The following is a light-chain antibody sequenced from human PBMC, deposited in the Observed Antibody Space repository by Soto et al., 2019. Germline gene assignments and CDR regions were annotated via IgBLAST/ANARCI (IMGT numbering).Light chain of an antibody. V-gene: IGKV1-12*01. CDR3: QQTIRFPLT. J-gene: IGKJ4*01. CDR2: AAS. Sequence: DVQMTQSPSSVSAAVGDRVTITCRASQGLTSWLAWYQQKPGKAPKLLIYAASSLQSGVPLRFSGSGSGTYFTPTSSSRQPEDLATYYWQQTIRFPLTFGGGTNVDIK. CDR1: QGLTSW.